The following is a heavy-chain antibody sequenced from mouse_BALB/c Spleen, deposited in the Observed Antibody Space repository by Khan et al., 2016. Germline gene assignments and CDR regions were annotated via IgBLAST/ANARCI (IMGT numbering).Heavy chain of an antibody. Sequence: VQLQESGPGLVAPSQSLSITCTVSGFSLTSYGVHWVRQPPGKGLEWLGVIWAGGSTNYNSALMSRLSISKDNSKSQVFLKMNSLQTDDTAMYYCARDTDLRGYAMDYWGQGTSVTVSS. J-gene: IGHJ4*01. CDR3: ARDTDLRGYAMDY. V-gene: IGHV2-9*02. CDR2: IWAGGST. CDR1: GFSLTSYG.